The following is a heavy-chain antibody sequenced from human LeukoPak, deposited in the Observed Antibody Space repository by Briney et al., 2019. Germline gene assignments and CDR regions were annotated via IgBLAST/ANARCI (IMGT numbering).Heavy chain of an antibody. J-gene: IGHJ6*03. Sequence: SVNVSCKASGGTFSSYAISWVRQAPGQGLEWMGGIIPIFGTANYAQKFQGRVTITTDESTSTAYMELSSLRSEDTAVYYCARGGVVVPAASPGSYYYMDVWGKGTTVTVSS. V-gene: IGHV1-69*05. CDR1: GGTFSSYA. CDR2: IIPIFGTA. CDR3: ARGGVVVPAASPGSYYYMDV. D-gene: IGHD2-2*01.